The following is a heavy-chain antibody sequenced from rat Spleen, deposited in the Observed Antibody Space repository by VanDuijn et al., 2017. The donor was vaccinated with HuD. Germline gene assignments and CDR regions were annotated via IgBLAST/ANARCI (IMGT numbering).Heavy chain of an antibody. D-gene: IGHD1-12*02. CDR1: GFSITSAYR. CDR3: ARSDGVHYYLPFVD. Sequence: EVQLQESGPGLVKPSQSLSLTCSVTGFSITSAYRWNWIRKFPGNKLEWMGYVNSAGTPNYNPSLKSRISITRDTSKNQFFLQVNSVTTEDTATYYCARSDGVHYYLPFVDWGQGTLVTVSS. CDR2: VNSAGTP. V-gene: IGHV3-3*01. J-gene: IGHJ3*01.